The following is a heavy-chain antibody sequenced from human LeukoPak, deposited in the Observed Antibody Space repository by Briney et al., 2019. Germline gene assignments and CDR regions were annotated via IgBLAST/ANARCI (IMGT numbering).Heavy chain of an antibody. D-gene: IGHD1-26*01. Sequence: GGSLRLSCGASGFTFTTHWIHWVRQAPGKGLEWVANIKQDGSEKYYVDSVKGRFTISRDNAKNSLYLQMNSLRAEDTAVYYCARDLSLVGATIPFDYWGQGTLVTVSS. CDR3: ARDLSLVGATIPFDY. CDR2: IKQDGSEK. V-gene: IGHV3-7*01. J-gene: IGHJ4*02. CDR1: GFTFTTHW.